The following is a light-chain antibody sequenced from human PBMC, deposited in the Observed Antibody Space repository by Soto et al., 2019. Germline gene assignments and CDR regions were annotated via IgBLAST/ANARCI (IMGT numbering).Light chain of an antibody. CDR2: DAS. J-gene: IGKJ3*01. CDR3: QQRSTWAI. Sequence: EIVLTQSPATLSLSPGERATLSCRASQSVSSYLAWYQQKPGQAPRLLIYDASNRATGIPARFSGSGSGTDFTLTISSLEPEDFAVYNCQQRSTWAIFAPGTKVDI. V-gene: IGKV3-11*01. CDR1: QSVSSY.